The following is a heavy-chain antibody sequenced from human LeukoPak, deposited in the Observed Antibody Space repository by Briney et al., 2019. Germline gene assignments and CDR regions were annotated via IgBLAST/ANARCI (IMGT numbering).Heavy chain of an antibody. CDR3: ARGGGLDV. J-gene: IGHJ6*02. V-gene: IGHV3-7*03. Sequence: PGGSLRLSCAVSGFTFSKFWMHWVRQAPGKGLEWVANIKQDGSVKYYVDSVKGRFTISRDNAKNSLYLQMSNLRAEDTAVYFCARGGGLDVWGQGATVTVSS. CDR2: IKQDGSVK. D-gene: IGHD3-16*01. CDR1: GFTFSKFW.